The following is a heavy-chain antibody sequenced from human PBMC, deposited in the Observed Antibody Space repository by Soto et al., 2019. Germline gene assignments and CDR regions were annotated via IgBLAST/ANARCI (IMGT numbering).Heavy chain of an antibody. V-gene: IGHV3-23*01. CDR1: GFNFKKFA. CDR2: ISCCGGST. D-gene: IGHD6-19*01. J-gene: IGHJ4*02. CDR3: AKDDGEQWLIPHLDN. Sequence: EVQLLASGGGVVQPGGSLRLSCVASGFNFKKFAMAWVRHAPGEGLEWVSGISCCGGSTSYADSVKGRFSTARDDSKNTLSMQMNGLRVEGTAQYFCAKDDGEQWLIPHLDNWGQGTLVNVS.